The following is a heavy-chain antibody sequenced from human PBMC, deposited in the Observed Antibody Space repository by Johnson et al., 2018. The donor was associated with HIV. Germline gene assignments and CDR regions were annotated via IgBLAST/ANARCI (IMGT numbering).Heavy chain of an antibody. CDR2: ISSSGSTI. CDR1: GFTVSSNY. CDR3: ARDTYYYDSSGYLDAFDI. V-gene: IGHV3-11*04. J-gene: IGHJ3*02. D-gene: IGHD3-22*01. Sequence: VQLVESGGGLVQPGGSLRLSCTASGFTVSSNYMSWVRQAPGKGLEWVSYISSSGSTIYYADSVKGRFTISRDNAKNSLYLQMNSLRAEDTAVYYCARDTYYYDSSGYLDAFDIWGQGTMVTVSS.